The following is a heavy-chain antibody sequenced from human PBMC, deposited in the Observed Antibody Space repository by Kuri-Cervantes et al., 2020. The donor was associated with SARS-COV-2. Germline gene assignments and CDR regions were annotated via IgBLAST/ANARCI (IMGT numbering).Heavy chain of an antibody. CDR2: ISGSGGST. Sequence: GSLRLSCAASGFTFSSYSMNWVRQAPGKGREWVSAISGSGGSTYYADSVKGRFTISRDNAENTLYLQMNSLRAEDTAVYYCARVSYDYWLGGYWYFDLWGRGTLVTVSS. CDR1: GFTFSSYS. D-gene: IGHD3-3*01. CDR3: ARVSYDYWLGGYWYFDL. J-gene: IGHJ2*01. V-gene: IGHV3-21*01.